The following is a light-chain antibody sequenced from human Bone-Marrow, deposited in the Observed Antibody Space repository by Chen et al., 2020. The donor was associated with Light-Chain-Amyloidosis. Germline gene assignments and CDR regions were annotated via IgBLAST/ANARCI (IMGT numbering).Light chain of an antibody. J-gene: IGLJ3*02. Sequence: QPFLTQPPSASAPPGQMITISCYGVSSNVGNNYVSWYRHLPGTAPELLIFKDSRRPLGVPDPFSASKSGTSASLFISGLRSEDEADYTCTAWDENLSTWEFGGGTRLTVL. V-gene: IGLV1-47*01. CDR2: KDS. CDR1: SSNVGNNY. CDR3: TAWDENLSTWE.